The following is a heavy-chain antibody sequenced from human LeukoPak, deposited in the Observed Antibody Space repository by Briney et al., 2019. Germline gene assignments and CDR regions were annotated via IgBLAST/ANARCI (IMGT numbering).Heavy chain of an antibody. CDR2: INHSGST. J-gene: IGHJ4*02. CDR3: ARVKEYSSGYERYFDY. V-gene: IGHV4-34*01. CDR1: GGSFSGYY. Sequence: PSETLSLTCAVYGGSFSGYYWSWIRQPPGKGLEWIGEINHSGSTNYNPSLKSRVTISVDTSKNQFSLKLSSVTAADTAVYYCARVKEYSSGYERYFDYWGQGTLVTVSS. D-gene: IGHD6-25*01.